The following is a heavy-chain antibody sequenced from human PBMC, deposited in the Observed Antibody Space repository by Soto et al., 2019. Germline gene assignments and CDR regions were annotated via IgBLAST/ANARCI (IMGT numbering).Heavy chain of an antibody. CDR2: IKSKTDGGTT. J-gene: IGHJ4*02. CDR1: GFTFSNAW. D-gene: IGHD3-16*01. V-gene: IGHV3-15*01. Sequence: GGSLRLSCAASGFTFSNAWMSWVRQAPGKGLEWVGRIKSKTDGGTTDYAAPVKGRFTISRDDSKNTLYLQMNSLKTEDTAVYYRTTDRVARGGVFDYWGQGTLVTVSS. CDR3: TTDRVARGGVFDY.